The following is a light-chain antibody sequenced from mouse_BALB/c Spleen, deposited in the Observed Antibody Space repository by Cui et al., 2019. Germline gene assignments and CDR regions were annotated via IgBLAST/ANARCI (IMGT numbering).Light chain of an antibody. CDR1: STVSY. CDR3: QQRSSYPFT. Sequence: QIVLTQSPAIMSASPGEKVTIPCSASSTVSYMHWFQQKPGPSPKLWIYSTSNLASGVPARFSGSGSGTSYSLTISRMEAEDAATYYCQQRSSYPFTFGSGTKLEIK. V-gene: IGKV4-57*01. J-gene: IGKJ4*01. CDR2: STS.